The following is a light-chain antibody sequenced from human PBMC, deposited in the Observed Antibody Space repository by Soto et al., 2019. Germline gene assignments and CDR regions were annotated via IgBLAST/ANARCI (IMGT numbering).Light chain of an antibody. CDR2: EVS. V-gene: IGLV2-18*02. CDR1: SSDVGNYNR. Sequence: QSALTQPPSVSGSPGQSVTISCTGTSSDVGNYNRVSWYQQPPGTAPKVIIYEVSNRPSGVTDRFSGSKSGNTASLTISGLQAEDEADYYCSSYTSSSTYVFGTGTKLTVL. CDR3: SSYTSSSTYV. J-gene: IGLJ1*01.